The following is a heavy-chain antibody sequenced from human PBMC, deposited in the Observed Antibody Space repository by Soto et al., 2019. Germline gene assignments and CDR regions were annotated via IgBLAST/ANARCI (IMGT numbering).Heavy chain of an antibody. V-gene: IGHV1-3*01. CDR2: INAGNGNT. Sequence: ASVKVSCKASGYTFTSYAMHWVRQAPGQRLEWMGWINAGNGNTKYSQKFQGRVTITRDTSASTAYMELSSLRSEDAAVYYCARSPGYSYGNYWGQGTLVTVSS. CDR3: ARSPGYSYGNY. D-gene: IGHD5-18*01. CDR1: GYTFTSYA. J-gene: IGHJ4*02.